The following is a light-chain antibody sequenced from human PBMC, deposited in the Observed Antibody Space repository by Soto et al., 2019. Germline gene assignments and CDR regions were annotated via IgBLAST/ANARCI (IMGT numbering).Light chain of an antibody. CDR1: QSVSSY. J-gene: IGKJ2*01. CDR3: QQRSNWYT. Sequence: EIVLTQSPATLSLSPGERATLSCRASQSVSSYLAWYQQKAGQAPRPLIYDASNRATGIPARFSGSGSGTDFTLTISSLEPEDFAVYYCQQRSNWYTFGQGTKLEIK. CDR2: DAS. V-gene: IGKV3-11*01.